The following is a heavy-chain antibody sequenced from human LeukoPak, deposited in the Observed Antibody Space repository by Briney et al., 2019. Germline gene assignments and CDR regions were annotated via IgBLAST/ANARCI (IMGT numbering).Heavy chain of an antibody. J-gene: IGHJ4*02. CDR2: IYYTGDT. D-gene: IGHD2-15*01. CDR3: ARESSVTATY. V-gene: IGHV4-39*07. Sequence: SETLSLTCTVSGGSISSSSYYWGWIRQPPGKGLEWIGTIYYTGDTYYNPSLKSRVTISVDTSSDQFSLELTSVTAADTAVYYCARESSVTATYWGQGTLVIVSS. CDR1: GGSISSSSYY.